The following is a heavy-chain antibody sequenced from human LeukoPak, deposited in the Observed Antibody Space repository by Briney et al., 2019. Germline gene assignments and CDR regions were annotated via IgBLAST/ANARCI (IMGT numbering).Heavy chain of an antibody. D-gene: IGHD4-17*01. CDR1: GLAFSRFW. J-gene: IGHJ2*01. V-gene: IGHV3-23*01. CDR3: AKDFDDDYGSFWYFDL. CDR2: ISGSGGST. Sequence: GGSLRLSCAASGLAFSRFWMSWVRQAPGKGLEWVSAISGSGGSTYYADSVKGRFTISRDNSKNTLYLQMNSLRAEDTAVYYCAKDFDDDYGSFWYFDLWGRGTLVTVSS.